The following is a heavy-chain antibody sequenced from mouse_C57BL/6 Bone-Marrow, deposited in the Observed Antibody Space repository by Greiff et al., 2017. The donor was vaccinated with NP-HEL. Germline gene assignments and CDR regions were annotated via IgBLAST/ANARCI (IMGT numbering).Heavy chain of an antibody. V-gene: IGHV3-6*01. J-gene: IGHJ1*03. D-gene: IGHD1-1*01. CDR2: ISYDGSN. Sequence: EVKLQESGPGLVKPSQSLSLTCSVTGYSITSGYYWNWIRQFPGNKLEWMGYISYDGSNNYNPSLKNRISITRDTSKNQFFLKLNSVTTEDTATYYCARGGTVVARYFDVWGTGTTVTVSS. CDR1: GYSITSGYY. CDR3: ARGGTVVARYFDV.